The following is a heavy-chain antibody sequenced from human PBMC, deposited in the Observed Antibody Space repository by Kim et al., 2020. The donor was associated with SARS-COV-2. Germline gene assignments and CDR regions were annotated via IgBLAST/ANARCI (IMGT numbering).Heavy chain of an antibody. CDR2: INHSVST. V-gene: IGHV4-34*01. CDR1: GGSFSGYY. Sequence: SETLSLTCAVYGGSFSGYYWSWIRQPPGKGLEWIGEINHSVSTNYNPSLKSRVTISVDTSKNQFSLKLSSVTAADTAVYYCARGARIFGFLPTRYWGQGTLVTVSS. J-gene: IGHJ4*02. CDR3: ARGARIFGFLPTRY. D-gene: IGHD3-3*01.